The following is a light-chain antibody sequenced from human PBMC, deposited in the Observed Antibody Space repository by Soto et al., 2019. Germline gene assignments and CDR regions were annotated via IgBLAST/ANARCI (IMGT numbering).Light chain of an antibody. V-gene: IGLV1-51*01. CDR1: SSNIGNNY. CDR2: DNN. Sequence: QSVLTQPPSVSAAPGQKVTISCSGSSSNIGNNYVSWYQQLPGTAPKLLIYDNNKRPSGIPDRFSGSKAGTAATLGITGLQTGDEAYYYCGTWDSSLSAAVFGGGTQLTVL. CDR3: GTWDSSLSAAV. J-gene: IGLJ7*01.